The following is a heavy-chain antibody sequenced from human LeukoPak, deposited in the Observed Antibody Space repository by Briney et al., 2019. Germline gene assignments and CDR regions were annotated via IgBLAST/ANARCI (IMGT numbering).Heavy chain of an antibody. CDR2: ISSSGSTI. J-gene: IGHJ4*02. CDR1: SAYY. Sequence: SAYYWGWIRQAPGKGLEWVSYISSSGSTIYYADSVKGRFTISRDNAKNSLYLQMNSLRAEDTAAYYCARDRSSCSSTSCWGQGTLVTVSS. CDR3: ARDRSSCSSTSC. D-gene: IGHD2-2*01. V-gene: IGHV3-11*04.